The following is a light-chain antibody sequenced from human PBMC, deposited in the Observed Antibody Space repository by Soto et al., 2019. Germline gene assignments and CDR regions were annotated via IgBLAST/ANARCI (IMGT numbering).Light chain of an antibody. V-gene: IGKV1-39*01. CDR1: QSISSY. Sequence: DIQMTQSPSSLSESVGDRVTITCRASQSISSYLNWYQQKPGKAPKLLIYAASSLKSGVPSRFSGSGSGTEFTLTISSLQPDDFATYYCQQYDSYSWTFGQGTRWIS. J-gene: IGKJ1*01. CDR2: AAS. CDR3: QQYDSYSWT.